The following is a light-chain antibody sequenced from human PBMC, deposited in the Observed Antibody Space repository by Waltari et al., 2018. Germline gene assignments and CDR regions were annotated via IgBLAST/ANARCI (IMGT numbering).Light chain of an antibody. CDR3: QRRSRWPPVYT. V-gene: IGKV3-11*01. J-gene: IGKJ2*01. CDR1: QSVSTA. Sequence: EIVLTQSLATLPLSPGDRATLSCRASQSVSTALAWYQQKHGQAPKLLFYDASNRATGVPARFSVSGSKANFSLTISSLEPEDFAIYYCQRRSRWPPVYTFGQGTKLEI. CDR2: DAS.